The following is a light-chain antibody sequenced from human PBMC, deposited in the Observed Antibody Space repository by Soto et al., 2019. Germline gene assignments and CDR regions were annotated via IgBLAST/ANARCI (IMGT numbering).Light chain of an antibody. CDR2: RAS. V-gene: IGKV3-15*01. J-gene: IGKJ1*01. CDR3: LQYHNLCA. Sequence: ILITQSPASLSVYSGERATLSCRASQNIYSNIAWYQQRPGQAPRLLIYRASTRATGVPARFSGSGSGTEFTLTISSLQSDDFAVYSCLQYHNLCAFGQGTKVDIK. CDR1: QNIYSN.